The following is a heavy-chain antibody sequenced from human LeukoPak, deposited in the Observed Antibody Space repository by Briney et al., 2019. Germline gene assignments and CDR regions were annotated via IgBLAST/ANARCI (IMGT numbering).Heavy chain of an antibody. V-gene: IGHV4-39*07. Sequence: PSETLSLTCTVSGVSIRSGDYYWGWVRQSPGKGLEWIGSMSSGGSTFYNPSLKSRVSISVDTSKNQFSLKLSSVTAADTAVYYCARGEWEIGLFFDYWGQGTLVTVSS. CDR3: ARGEWEIGLFFDY. CDR1: GVSIRSGDYY. J-gene: IGHJ4*02. CDR2: MSSGGST. D-gene: IGHD1-26*01.